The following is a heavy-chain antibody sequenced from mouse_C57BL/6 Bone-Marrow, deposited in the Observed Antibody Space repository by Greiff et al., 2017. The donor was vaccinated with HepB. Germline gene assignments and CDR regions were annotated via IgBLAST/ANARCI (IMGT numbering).Heavy chain of an antibody. V-gene: IGHV7-3*01. CDR3: ARYGYDYDGDY. CDR1: GFTFTDYY. Sequence: EVKLVESGGGLVQPGGSLSLSCAASGFTFTDYYMSWVRQPPGKALEWLGFIRNKANGYTTEYSASVKGRFTISRDNSQSILYLQMNALRAEDSATYDCARYGYDYDGDYWGQGTTLTVSS. J-gene: IGHJ2*01. CDR2: IRNKANGYTT. D-gene: IGHD2-4*01.